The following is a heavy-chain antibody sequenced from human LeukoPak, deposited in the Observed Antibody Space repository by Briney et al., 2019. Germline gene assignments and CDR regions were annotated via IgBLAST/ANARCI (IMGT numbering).Heavy chain of an antibody. CDR3: ARGRNYYGSGSPPFDY. Sequence: SETLSLTCTVSGGSTSSYYWSWIRQPPGKGLEWIGYIYYSGSTNYNPSLKSRVTISVDTSKSQFSLKLSSVTAADTAVYYCARGRNYYGSGSPPFDYWGQGTLVTVSS. CDR2: IYYSGST. CDR1: GGSTSSYY. J-gene: IGHJ4*02. D-gene: IGHD3-10*01. V-gene: IGHV4-59*01.